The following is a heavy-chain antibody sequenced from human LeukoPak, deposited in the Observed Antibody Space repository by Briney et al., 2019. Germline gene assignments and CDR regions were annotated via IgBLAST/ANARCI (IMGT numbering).Heavy chain of an antibody. V-gene: IGHV3-49*04. J-gene: IGHJ5*02. CDR2: IKSKAYGGTT. Sequence: GGSLRLSCTASGFTFRDYAMSWVRQAPGKGLEWVGFIKSKAYGGTTEYAASVRGIFTISRADSKSIAYLQMNSLKTEDTAVYYCTRDNFVRGYSGYDSAWGQGTLVTVSS. D-gene: IGHD5-12*01. CDR1: GFTFRDYA. CDR3: TRDNFVRGYSGYDSA.